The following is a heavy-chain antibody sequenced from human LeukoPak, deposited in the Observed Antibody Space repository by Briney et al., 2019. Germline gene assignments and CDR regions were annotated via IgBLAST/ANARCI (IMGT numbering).Heavy chain of an antibody. CDR1: GGSISSGSYY. CDR3: ARERAAVYYFDY. V-gene: IGHV4-61*02. CDR2: IYTSGST. D-gene: IGHD6-13*01. J-gene: IGHJ4*02. Sequence: SETLSLTCTVSGGSISSGSYYWSWIRQPAGKGLEWIGRIYTSGSTNYNPSLKSRVTISVDTSKNQFSLKLSSVTAADTAVYYCARERAAVYYFDYWGQGTLVTVSS.